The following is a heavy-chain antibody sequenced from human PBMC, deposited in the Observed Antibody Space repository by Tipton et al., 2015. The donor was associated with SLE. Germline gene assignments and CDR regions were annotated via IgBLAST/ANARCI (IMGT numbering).Heavy chain of an antibody. CDR3: ARVDYYYYYMDV. J-gene: IGHJ6*03. Sequence: TLSLTCTVSGGSISSYYWSWIRQPPGKGLEWIGYIYNSGSTNYNPSLKSRVTISMDTSKNQFSLKLSSVTAADTAVYYCARVDYYYYYMDVWGKGTTVTVSS. V-gene: IGHV4-4*08. CDR2: IYNSGST. CDR1: GGSISSYY.